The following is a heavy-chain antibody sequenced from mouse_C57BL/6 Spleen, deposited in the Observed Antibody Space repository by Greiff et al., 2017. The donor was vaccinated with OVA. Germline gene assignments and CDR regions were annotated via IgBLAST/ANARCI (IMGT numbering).Heavy chain of an antibody. Sequence: EVQLQQSGPELVKPGASVKISCKASGYTFTDYYMNWVKQSHGKSLEWIGDINPNNGGTSYNQKFKGKATLTVDKSSSTAYMELRSLTSEDSSVYYCARGSRVLRYYFDYWGQGTTLTVSS. V-gene: IGHV1-26*01. J-gene: IGHJ2*01. CDR3: ARGSRVLRYYFDY. CDR1: GYTFTDYY. D-gene: IGHD1-1*01. CDR2: INPNNGGT.